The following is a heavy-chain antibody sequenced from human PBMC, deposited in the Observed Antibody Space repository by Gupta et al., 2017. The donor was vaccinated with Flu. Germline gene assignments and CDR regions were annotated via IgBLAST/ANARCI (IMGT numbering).Heavy chain of an antibody. J-gene: IGHJ4*02. CDR1: TFTSYG. Sequence: TFTSYGISWVRQAPGQGLEWMGWISAYNGNTNYAQKLQGRVTMTTDTSTSTAYMELRSLRSDDTAVYYCARIEGRVYYGSGSYEDYWGQGTLVTVSS. V-gene: IGHV1-18*01. D-gene: IGHD3-10*01. CDR3: ARIEGRVYYGSGSYEDY. CDR2: ISAYNGNT.